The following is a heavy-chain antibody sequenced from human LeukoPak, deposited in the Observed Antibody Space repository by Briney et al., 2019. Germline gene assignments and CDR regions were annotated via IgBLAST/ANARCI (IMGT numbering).Heavy chain of an antibody. Sequence: NTSETLSLTCTVSGGSISSGGYYWSWIRQPAEKGLEWIGRIYSSGGTDYNPSLKSRVTMSVDTSKNQFSLKLTSVTAADTAVYYCARGVAAASERALDIWGQGTMVTVSS. J-gene: IGHJ3*02. D-gene: IGHD6-13*01. V-gene: IGHV4-61*02. CDR1: GGSISSGGYY. CDR2: IYSSGGT. CDR3: ARGVAAASERALDI.